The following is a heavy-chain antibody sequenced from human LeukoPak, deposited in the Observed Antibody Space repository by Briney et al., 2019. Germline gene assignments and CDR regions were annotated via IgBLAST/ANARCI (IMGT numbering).Heavy chain of an antibody. Sequence: GASVKVSCKASGYTFTSYGISWVRQAPGQGLEWMGWISAYNGNTNYAQKLQGRVTMTTDTSTSTAYMELRSLRSDDTAVYYCAREMRQTGHPYYYYGMDVWGQGTTVTVSS. CDR3: AREMRQTGHPYYYYGMDV. CDR2: ISAYNGNT. V-gene: IGHV1-18*01. D-gene: IGHD7-27*01. J-gene: IGHJ6*02. CDR1: GYTFTSYG.